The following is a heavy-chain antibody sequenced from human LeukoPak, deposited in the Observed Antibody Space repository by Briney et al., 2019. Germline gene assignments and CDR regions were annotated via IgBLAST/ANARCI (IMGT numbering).Heavy chain of an antibody. CDR3: ARSYCSSTSCYNTGYYYYMDV. D-gene: IGHD2-2*02. J-gene: IGHJ6*03. CDR2: IYPGDSIT. V-gene: IGHV5-51*01. Sequence: GESLKISWKRLGYSFTGYWIGWVRQMPGKGLEWMGIIYPGDSITNYSPPFQGQVTISADKSISTDYLQWSSLKASDTAMYYCARSYCSSTSCYNTGYYYYMDVWGKGTTVTVSS. CDR1: GYSFTGYW.